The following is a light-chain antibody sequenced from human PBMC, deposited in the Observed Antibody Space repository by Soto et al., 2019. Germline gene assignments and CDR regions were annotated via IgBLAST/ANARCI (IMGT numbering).Light chain of an antibody. CDR3: QQQTNCALT. CDR1: QSVTTF. Sequence: EIVLTQSPVTLSLSPGDRATISCRASQSVTTFLAWYQQKPGRAPRLLIYDASNRDTGIPARFSGSGSGTDVTLTTSSLQHEEYAVSYYQQQTNCALTFGGGTKVEIK. J-gene: IGKJ4*01. V-gene: IGKV3-11*01. CDR2: DAS.